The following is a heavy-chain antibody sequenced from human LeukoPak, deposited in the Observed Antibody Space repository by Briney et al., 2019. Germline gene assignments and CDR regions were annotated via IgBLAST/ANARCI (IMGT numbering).Heavy chain of an antibody. J-gene: IGHJ3*02. V-gene: IGHV1-69*13. D-gene: IGHD6-19*01. Sequence: ASVKVSCKASGGTFSSYAISWVRQAPGQGLEWMGGIIPIFGTANYAQKFQGRVTITADESTSTAYMELSSLRSEDTAVYYCAREGAVAGTNAFDIWGQGTMVTVSS. CDR1: GGTFSSYA. CDR3: AREGAVAGTNAFDI. CDR2: IIPIFGTA.